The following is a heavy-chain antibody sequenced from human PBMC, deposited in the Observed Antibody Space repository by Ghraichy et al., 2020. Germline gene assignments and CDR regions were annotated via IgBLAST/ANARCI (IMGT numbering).Heavy chain of an antibody. V-gene: IGHV4-34*01. Sequence: GGGGGGVGESSHSGSTNYNPSLKRRVTISVDTSKNQFSLKLSSVTAADTAVYYCARGYCSSTSCYFDYWGQGTLVTVSS. CDR2: SSHSGST. CDR3: ARGYCSSTSCYFDY. J-gene: IGHJ4*02. D-gene: IGHD2-2*01.